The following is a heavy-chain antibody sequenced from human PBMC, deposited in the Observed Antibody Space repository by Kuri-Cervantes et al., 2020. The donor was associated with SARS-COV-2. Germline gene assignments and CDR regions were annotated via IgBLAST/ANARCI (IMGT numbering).Heavy chain of an antibody. CDR2: IYYSGST. CDR3: ARDLIMTTVVNSFYYYGMDV. Sequence: GSLRLSCTVSGGSISSSSYYWGWIRQPPGKGLEWIGSIYYSGSTYYNPSLKSRVTISVDTSKNQFSLKLSSVTAADTAVYYCARDLIMTTVVNSFYYYGMDVWGQGTTVTVSS. J-gene: IGHJ6*02. CDR1: GGSISSSSYY. D-gene: IGHD4-23*01. V-gene: IGHV4-39*07.